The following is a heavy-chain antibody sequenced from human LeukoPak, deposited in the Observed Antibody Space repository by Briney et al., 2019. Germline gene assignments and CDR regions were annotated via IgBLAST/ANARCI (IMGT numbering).Heavy chain of an antibody. J-gene: IGHJ4*02. D-gene: IGHD3-10*01. Sequence: SETLSLTSTVSGGSISSYYWSWIRQPAGKGLEWIGRIYTSGSTNYNPSLKSRVTMSVDTSKNQFSLKLSSVTAADTAVYYCARDTMYYYGSGSYYNVRFDYWGQGTLVTVSS. CDR1: GGSISSYY. CDR3: ARDTMYYYGSGSYYNVRFDY. CDR2: IYTSGST. V-gene: IGHV4-4*07.